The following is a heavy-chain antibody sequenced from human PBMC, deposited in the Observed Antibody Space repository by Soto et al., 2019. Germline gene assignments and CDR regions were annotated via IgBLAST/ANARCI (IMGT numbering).Heavy chain of an antibody. CDR3: AGARMIVVVMNSYYGMDV. V-gene: IGHV4-34*01. CDR2: INHSGST. J-gene: IGHJ6*02. D-gene: IGHD3-22*01. CDR1: GGSFSGYY. Sequence: QVQLQQWGAGLLKPSETLSLTCAVYGGSFSGYYWSWIRQPPGKGLEWIGEINHSGSTNYNPSLKSRVTISVDTSKNQFSLKLRSVTAADTAVYYCAGARMIVVVMNSYYGMDVWGQGTTVTVSS.